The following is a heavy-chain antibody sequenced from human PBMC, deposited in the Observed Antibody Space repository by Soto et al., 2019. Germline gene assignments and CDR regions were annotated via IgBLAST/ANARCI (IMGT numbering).Heavy chain of an antibody. Sequence: GGSLRLSCAASGFTFSSYAMHWVRQAPGKGLEWVAVISYDGSNKYYADSVKGRFIISRDNSKNTLYLQMNSLRAEDTAVYYCANGGNPITAMVDGFDYWGQGTLVTVSS. CDR1: GFTFSSYA. J-gene: IGHJ4*02. D-gene: IGHD5-18*01. CDR2: ISYDGSNK. CDR3: ANGGNPITAMVDGFDY. V-gene: IGHV3-30-3*01.